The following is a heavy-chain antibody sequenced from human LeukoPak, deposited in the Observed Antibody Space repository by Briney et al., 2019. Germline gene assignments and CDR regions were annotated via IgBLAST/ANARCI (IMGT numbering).Heavy chain of an antibody. J-gene: IGHJ3*02. CDR3: ARDPGGYSYGSGYAFDI. CDR2: IYYSGST. V-gene: IGHV4-59*01. D-gene: IGHD5-18*01. CDR1: AGSITNYY. Sequence: SETLSLTCTVSAGSITNYYWTWIRQPPGKGLEWIGYIYYSGSTNYNPSLKSRVTISVDTSKNQFSLKLSSVTAADTAVYYCARDPGGYSYGSGYAFDIWGQGTMVPVSS.